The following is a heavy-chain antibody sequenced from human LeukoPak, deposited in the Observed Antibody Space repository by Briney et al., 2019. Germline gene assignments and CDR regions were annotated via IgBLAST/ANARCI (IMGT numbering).Heavy chain of an antibody. V-gene: IGHV4-59*08. CDR3: ARHTTVLSPLDC. Sequence: PSETLSLTCTVSGGSISSYYCSWIRQPPGTGLDWIGYIYYSGSTNYNPSLKSRVTISVETSKNQFSLKLSSVTAADTAVYYCARHTTVLSPLDCWGQGTLVTVSS. CDR2: IYYSGST. J-gene: IGHJ4*02. D-gene: IGHD4-23*01. CDR1: GGSISSYY.